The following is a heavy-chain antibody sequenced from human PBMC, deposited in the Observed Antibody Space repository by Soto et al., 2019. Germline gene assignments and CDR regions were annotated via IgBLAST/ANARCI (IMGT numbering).Heavy chain of an antibody. D-gene: IGHD2-15*01. CDR1: GGSISSYY. CDR3: AREGREYCSGGSCHDAFDI. Sequence: PSETLSLTCTGSGGSISSYYWSWIRQPPGKGLEWIGYIYYSGSTNYNPSLKSRVTISVDTSKNQFSLKLSSVTAADTAVYYCAREGREYCSGGSCHDAFDIWGQGTMVTVSS. J-gene: IGHJ3*02. V-gene: IGHV4-59*01. CDR2: IYYSGST.